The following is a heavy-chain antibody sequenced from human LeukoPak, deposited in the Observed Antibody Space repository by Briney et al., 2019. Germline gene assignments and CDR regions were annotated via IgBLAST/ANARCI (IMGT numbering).Heavy chain of an antibody. CDR3: ARESGRVLYYYFYYYMDV. CDR2: IYTSGST. Sequence: SETLSLTCTVSGGSISSGSYYWSWIRQPAGKGLEWIGRIYTSGSTNCNPSLKSRVTISVDTSKNQFSLKLSSVTAADTAVYYCARESGRVLYYYFYYYMDVWGKGTTVTVSS. CDR1: GGSISSGSYY. V-gene: IGHV4-61*02. J-gene: IGHJ6*03. D-gene: IGHD3-10*01.